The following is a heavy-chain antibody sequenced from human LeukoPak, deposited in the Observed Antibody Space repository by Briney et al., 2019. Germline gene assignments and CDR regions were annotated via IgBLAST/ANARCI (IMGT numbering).Heavy chain of an antibody. J-gene: IGHJ4*02. D-gene: IGHD3-3*01. CDR1: GYTFTGYY. CDR3: AGGPYYDLWSGF. CDR2: INPNSGGT. Sequence: ASVKVSCKASGYTFTGYYMHWVRQAPGQGLEWMGWINPNSGGTNYAQKIQGRVTMTRDTSISTAYMELSRLRSDDTAVYYCAGGPYYDLWSGFWGQGTLVTVSS. V-gene: IGHV1-2*02.